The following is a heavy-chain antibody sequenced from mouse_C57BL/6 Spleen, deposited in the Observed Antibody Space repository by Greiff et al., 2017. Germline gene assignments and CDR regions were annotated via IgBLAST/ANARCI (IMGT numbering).Heavy chain of an antibody. D-gene: IGHD2-5*01. J-gene: IGHJ3*01. Sequence: EVQLQQSGPELVKPGASVKIPCKASGYTFTDYNMDWVKQSHGKSLEWIGDINPNNGGTIYNQKFKGKATLTVDKSSSTAYMELRSLTSEDTAVYYCARGAAYYSNYKGAYWGQGTLVTVSA. V-gene: IGHV1-18*01. CDR3: ARGAAYYSNYKGAY. CDR1: GYTFTDYN. CDR2: INPNNGGT.